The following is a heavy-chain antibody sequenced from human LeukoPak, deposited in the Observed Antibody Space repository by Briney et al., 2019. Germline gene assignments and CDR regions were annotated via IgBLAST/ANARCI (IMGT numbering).Heavy chain of an antibody. J-gene: IGHJ4*02. CDR1: GFTISSYA. CDR3: ARGTRGFDY. CDR2: ISSNGGST. D-gene: IGHD3-10*01. V-gene: IGHV3-64*01. Sequence: PGGSLSTSCAASGFTISSYAMHWVRQAPGKGLEYVSAISSNGGSTYYANSVKGRFTISRDNFKNTLYLQMGSLRAEDMAVYYCARGTRGFDYWGQGTLVTVSS.